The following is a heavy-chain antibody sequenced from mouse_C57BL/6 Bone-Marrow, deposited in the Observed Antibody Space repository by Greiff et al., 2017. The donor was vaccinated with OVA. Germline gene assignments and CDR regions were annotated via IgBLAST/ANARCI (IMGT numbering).Heavy chain of an antibody. CDR1: GFTFSDFY. CDR2: SRNKANDYTT. D-gene: IGHD4-1*01. J-gene: IGHJ1*03. Sequence: EVMLVESGGGLVQSGRSLRLSCATSGFTFSDFYMEWVRQAPGKGLEWIAASRNKANDYTTEYSASVKGRFIVSRDTSQSILYLQMNALRAEDTAIYYCARETGSYWYFDVWGTGTTVTVSS. V-gene: IGHV7-1*01. CDR3: ARETGSYWYFDV.